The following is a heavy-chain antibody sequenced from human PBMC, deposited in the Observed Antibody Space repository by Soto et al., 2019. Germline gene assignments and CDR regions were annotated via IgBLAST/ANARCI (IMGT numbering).Heavy chain of an antibody. D-gene: IGHD3-22*01. CDR1: GFKFRNYA. Sequence: PGGSLRLSCAASGFKFRNYAIHWVRQAPGKGLEWLAVIWFDGSKKYYADSVKGRFTISRDNSKNTVYLDMNSLTADDSGVFYCARAHTMMILDRFDPWGHGTMVTVYS. CDR3: ARAHTMMILDRFDP. CDR2: IWFDGSKK. V-gene: IGHV3-33*01. J-gene: IGHJ5*02.